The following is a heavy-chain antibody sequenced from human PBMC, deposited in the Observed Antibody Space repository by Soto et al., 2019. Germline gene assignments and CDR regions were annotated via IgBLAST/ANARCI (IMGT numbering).Heavy chain of an antibody. CDR3: VRHQARYYGSGSFYYFDY. D-gene: IGHD3-10*01. Sequence: PSETLSLTCTVSGGSISSSSYYWGWIRQPPGKGLEWTGSIYFTGRTHYNPSLNSRVTISIDTSKNQFSLKLSTVTAADTAVYYCVRHQARYYGSGSFYYFDYWGQGTLVTVSS. CDR1: GGSISSSSYY. J-gene: IGHJ4*02. V-gene: IGHV4-39*01. CDR2: IYFTGRT.